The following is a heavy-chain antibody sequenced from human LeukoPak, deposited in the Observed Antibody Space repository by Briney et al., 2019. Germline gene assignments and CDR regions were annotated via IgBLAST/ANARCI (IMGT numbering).Heavy chain of an antibody. J-gene: IGHJ5*02. V-gene: IGHV6-1*01. D-gene: IGHD5-12*01. CDR1: GGSVSSNSAA. CDR2: TYYRCKGYN. Sequence: SQTLSLTCAISGGSVSSNSAAWNWIRQSPSRGLEWLGRTYYRCKGYNDEAVSVKSRITLNPDTSKNQFSLQLNSVTPEDTAVYYCARVALDPPNVWSGYDSPRVPNWFDPWGQGTLVTVSS. CDR3: ARVALDPPNVWSGYDSPRVPNWFDP.